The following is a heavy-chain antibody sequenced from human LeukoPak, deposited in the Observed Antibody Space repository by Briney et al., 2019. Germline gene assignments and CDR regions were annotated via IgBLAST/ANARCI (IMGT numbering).Heavy chain of an antibody. CDR1: GYTFTGYY. D-gene: IGHD3-16*01. V-gene: IGHV1-2*02. Sequence: ASVKVSCKASGYTFTGYYMHWVRQAPGQGLEWMGWINPNSGGTNYAQKFQGRVTMTRDTSISTAYMELSRLRSDDTAVYYCARDGYYDYIWGSYNWFDPWGQGTLVTVSS. CDR3: ARDGYYDYIWGSYNWFDP. CDR2: INPNSGGT. J-gene: IGHJ5*02.